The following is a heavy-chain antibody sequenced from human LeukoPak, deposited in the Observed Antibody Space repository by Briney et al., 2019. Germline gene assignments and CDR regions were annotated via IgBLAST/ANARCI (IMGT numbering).Heavy chain of an antibody. J-gene: IGHJ4*02. CDR1: GFTFSSYA. D-gene: IGHD2-21*02. Sequence: GGSLRLSCAASGFTFSSYAMSWVRQAPGKGLEWVSAISGSGGSTYYADSVKGRFTISRDDSKNTLYLQMSSLRDEDTAVYYCVKLGYCGGDCYYFDYWGQGTLVTVSS. CDR3: VKLGYCGGDCYYFDY. V-gene: IGHV3-23*01. CDR2: ISGSGGST.